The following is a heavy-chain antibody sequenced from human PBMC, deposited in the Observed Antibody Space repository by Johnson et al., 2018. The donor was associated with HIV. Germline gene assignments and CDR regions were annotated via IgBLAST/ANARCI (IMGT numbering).Heavy chain of an antibody. J-gene: IGHJ3*01. CDR1: GFTFSNYA. V-gene: IGHV3-30*04. D-gene: IGHD5-18*01. CDR3: ARDQRGGYSYGDAFDF. CDR2: ISYDGSNK. Sequence: QVQLVESGGGVVQPGRSLRLSCAASGFTFSNYAMHWVRQAPGKGLEWVAVISYDGSNKYFADSVKGRFTISRDNSKNSLYLQMNTLRAEDTAVYYCARDQRGGYSYGDAFDFWGQGTVVSVST.